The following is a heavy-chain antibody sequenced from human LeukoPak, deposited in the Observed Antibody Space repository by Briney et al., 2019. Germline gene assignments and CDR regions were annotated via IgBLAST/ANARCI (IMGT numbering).Heavy chain of an antibody. Sequence: GGSLRLSCAASGFTVSSNYMSWVRQAPGKGLEWVSVIYSGGSTHYADSVKGRFTISRDNSKNTLYLQMNSLRAEDTAVYYCARAAYCGGDCFGALDYWGQGILVTVSS. CDR2: IYSGGST. CDR1: GFTVSSNY. J-gene: IGHJ4*02. V-gene: IGHV3-53*01. CDR3: ARAAYCGGDCFGALDY. D-gene: IGHD2-21*02.